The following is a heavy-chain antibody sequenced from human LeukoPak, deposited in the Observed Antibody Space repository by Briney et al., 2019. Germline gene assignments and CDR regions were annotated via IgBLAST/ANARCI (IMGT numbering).Heavy chain of an antibody. J-gene: IGHJ4*02. D-gene: IGHD3-9*01. CDR2: IRYDGSTE. Sequence: GGSLRLSCAASGFSFSEYGMHWVRQAPGKGLEWVSTIRYDGSTEYYADSVRGRFTISRDNSGNTLFLQMNSLGAEDTAVYYCVRDTITYDIFTGSPDYWGQGTLVIVSS. V-gene: IGHV3-33*08. CDR3: VRDTITYDIFTGSPDY. CDR1: GFSFSEYG.